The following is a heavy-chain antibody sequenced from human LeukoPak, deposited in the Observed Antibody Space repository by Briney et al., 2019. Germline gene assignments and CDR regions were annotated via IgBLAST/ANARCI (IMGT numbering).Heavy chain of an antibody. CDR3: ARVVVGAHTIDY. CDR1: GFTFSSYA. V-gene: IGHV3-23*01. Sequence: PGGSLRLSCAASGFTFSSYAMSWVRQAPGKGLEWVSAISGSGGSTYYADSVKGRFTISRDNSKNTLYLQMNSLRAEDTAVYYCARVVVGAHTIDYWGQGTLVTVSS. CDR2: ISGSGGST. D-gene: IGHD1-26*01. J-gene: IGHJ4*02.